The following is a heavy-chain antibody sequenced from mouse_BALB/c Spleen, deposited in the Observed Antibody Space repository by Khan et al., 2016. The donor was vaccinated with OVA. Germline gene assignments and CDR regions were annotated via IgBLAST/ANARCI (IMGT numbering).Heavy chain of an antibody. CDR2: ISYSGST. CDR3: ARRGDGYYGAMDY. J-gene: IGHJ4*01. CDR1: AYSITSDYA. D-gene: IGHD2-3*01. Sequence: GPGLVKPSQSLSLTCTVTAYSITSDYAWNWIRQFPGNKLEWMGYISYSGSTNYNPSLKSRIPITRDTSKNQSYLQLNSVTPEDTATYYGARRGDGYYGAMDYWGQGTSVTVAS. V-gene: IGHV3-2*02.